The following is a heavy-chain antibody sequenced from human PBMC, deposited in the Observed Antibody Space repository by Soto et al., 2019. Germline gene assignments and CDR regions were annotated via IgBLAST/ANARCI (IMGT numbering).Heavy chain of an antibody. J-gene: IGHJ6*02. CDR3: ARDQVGWELLEYYYGMDV. D-gene: IGHD1-26*01. CDR2: IIPIFGTA. V-gene: IGHV1-69*13. Sequence: SVKVSCKASGRTFSSYAISWVRQAPGQGLEWMGGIIPIFGTANYAQKFQGRVTITADESTSTAYMELSSLRSEDTAVYYCARDQVGWELLEYYYGMDVWGQGTTVTVSS. CDR1: GRTFSSYA.